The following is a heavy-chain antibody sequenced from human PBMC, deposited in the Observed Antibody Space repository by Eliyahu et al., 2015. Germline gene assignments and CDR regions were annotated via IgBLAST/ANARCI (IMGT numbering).Heavy chain of an antibody. CDR2: VYLGGAS. J-gene: IGHJ4*02. V-gene: IGHV4-59*11. Sequence: QVQLQPSGPALVKPSETLSLTCSVSGDSXXSRFWGWIRXSPGKGLEYIGYVYLGGASNYSPSLKSRVXISIDTSKNQFSLRLNSVTAADTAIYYCARAARSGEDRDPSHFDNWGQGILVTVSS. D-gene: IGHD1-14*01. CDR1: GDSXXSRF. CDR3: ARAARSGEDRDPSHFDN.